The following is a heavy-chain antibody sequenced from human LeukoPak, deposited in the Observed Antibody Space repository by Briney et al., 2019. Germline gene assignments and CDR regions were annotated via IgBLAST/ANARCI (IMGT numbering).Heavy chain of an antibody. V-gene: IGHV4-38-2*02. D-gene: IGHD6-19*01. CDR3: ARVPSRTRTWIHDSSDRTFDY. CDR1: GYSISSGYY. J-gene: IGHJ4*02. Sequence: SETLSLTCTVSGYSISSGYYWGWIRQPPGKGLEWIGSIYHSGSTYYNPSLKSRVTISVDTSKNQFSLKLSSVTAADTAVYYCARVPSRTRTWIHDSSDRTFDYWGQGTLVTVSS. CDR2: IYHSGST.